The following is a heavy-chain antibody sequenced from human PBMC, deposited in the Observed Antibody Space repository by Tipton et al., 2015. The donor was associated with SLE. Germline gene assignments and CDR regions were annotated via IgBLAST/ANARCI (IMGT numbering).Heavy chain of an antibody. CDR3: ARHFYNIGWNHFDN. CDR2: IHHSGSI. Sequence: TLSLTCTISGGSISTYHWSWLRQSPGKGLEWIGYIHHSGSINYNPSLRSQVTMSMDTSQNQFSLKLSSVTAADTAVYYCARHFYNIGWNHFDNWGPGTLVTFSS. CDR1: GGSISTYH. J-gene: IGHJ4*02. D-gene: IGHD6-19*01. V-gene: IGHV4-59*08.